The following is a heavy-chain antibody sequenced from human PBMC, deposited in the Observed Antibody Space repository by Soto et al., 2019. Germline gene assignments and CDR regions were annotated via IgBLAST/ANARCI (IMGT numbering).Heavy chain of an antibody. Sequence: SETLSLTCTVSGGYITHINNHYCSWFRLPPGKGLEWIGTIYYSRSTYFNPSLKSRVTISVDTSKNQFSLKLSPVTAADTAVYYCARSLGFCISTSCYPDAFDIWGQGTMVTVS. CDR2: IYYSRST. CDR1: GGYITHINNHY. CDR3: ARSLGFCISTSCYPDAFDI. D-gene: IGHD2-2*01. V-gene: IGHV4-39*01. J-gene: IGHJ3*02.